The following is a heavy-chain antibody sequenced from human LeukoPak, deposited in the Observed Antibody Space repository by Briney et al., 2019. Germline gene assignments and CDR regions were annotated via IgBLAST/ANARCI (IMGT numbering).Heavy chain of an antibody. CDR1: GGSISSGDYY. D-gene: IGHD3-10*01. CDR3: ARAPDDDYYGSGSYFKG. J-gene: IGHJ4*02. CDR2: IYYSGST. V-gene: IGHV4-30-4*01. Sequence: SETLSLTCTVSGGSISSGDYYWSWIRQPPGKGLEWIGYIYYSGSTYYNPSLKSRVTISVDTSKNQFSLKLSSVTAADTAVYYCARAPDDDYYGSGSYFKGWGQEPWSPSPQ.